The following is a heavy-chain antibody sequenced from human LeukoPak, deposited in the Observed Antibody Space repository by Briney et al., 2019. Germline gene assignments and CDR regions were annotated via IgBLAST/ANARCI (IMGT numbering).Heavy chain of an antibody. J-gene: IGHJ6*03. D-gene: IGHD3-10*01. CDR2: INNSGST. Sequence: SETLSLTCAVYGGSFSGSYWSWIRQSPEKGLEWIGEINNSGSTNYNPSLKSRVTISVDTSKNQFSLKLNSVTAADTAVYYCARGSVTMVRGARQTGGYYMDVRGKGTTVTVSS. V-gene: IGHV4-34*01. CDR3: ARGSVTMVRGARQTGGYYMDV. CDR1: GGSFSGSY.